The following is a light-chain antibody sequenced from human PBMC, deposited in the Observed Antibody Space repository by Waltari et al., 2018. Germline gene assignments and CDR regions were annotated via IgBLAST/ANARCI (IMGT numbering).Light chain of an antibody. CDR1: SSDVGGYNY. CDR2: DVS. CDR3: SSYISSDTLEL. Sequence: QSALTQPASVSGSPGQSITISCPVTSSDVGGYNYVSWYQQHPGKAPKLIIFDVSNRPSGVSSRVSGSKSGNTASLTISGLQAQDEADYYCSSYISSDTLELFGGGTSLTVL. J-gene: IGLJ2*01. V-gene: IGLV2-14*03.